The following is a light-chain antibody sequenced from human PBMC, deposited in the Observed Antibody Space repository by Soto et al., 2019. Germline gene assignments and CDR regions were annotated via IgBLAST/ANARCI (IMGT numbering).Light chain of an antibody. CDR1: QSVSSSY. J-gene: IGKJ2*01. V-gene: IGKV3-20*01. Sequence: EIVLTQSPGTLSLSSGERATLSCRASQSVSSSYLAWYQQKPGQAPRLLIYGASSRATGIPDRFSDSGSGTDFTITISRLEPEDFAVDYCQQYGSSPYTFGQGTKLEIK. CDR2: GAS. CDR3: QQYGSSPYT.